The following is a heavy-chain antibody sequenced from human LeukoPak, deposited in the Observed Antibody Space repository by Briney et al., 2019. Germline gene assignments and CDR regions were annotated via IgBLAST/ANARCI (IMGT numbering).Heavy chain of an antibody. CDR1: GGSFSGYY. CDR3: ARPEVALASGDYYYGMDV. J-gene: IGHJ6*04. Sequence: SETLSLTCAVYGGSFSGYYWSWIRQPPGKGLEWIGEINHSGSTNYNPSLTSRVTISVDTSKNQFSLKLSSGTPADAAVFYCARPEVALASGDYYYGMDVWGKGPTVTVSS. D-gene: IGHD1-26*01. V-gene: IGHV4-34*01. CDR2: INHSGST.